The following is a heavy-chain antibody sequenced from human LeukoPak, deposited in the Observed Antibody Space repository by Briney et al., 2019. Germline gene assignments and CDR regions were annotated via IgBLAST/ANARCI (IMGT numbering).Heavy chain of an antibody. J-gene: IGHJ4*02. CDR3: AGQVRGYCSSTSCYSGYYFDY. CDR2: IYTSGST. Sequence: SETLSLTCTVSGGSISSYYWSWLRQPAGKGLEWIGRIYTSGSTNYNPSLKSRVTMSVDTSKNQFSLKLSSVTAADTAVYYCAGQVRGYCSSTSCYSGYYFDYWGQGTLVTVSS. D-gene: IGHD2-2*03. V-gene: IGHV4-4*07. CDR1: GGSISSYY.